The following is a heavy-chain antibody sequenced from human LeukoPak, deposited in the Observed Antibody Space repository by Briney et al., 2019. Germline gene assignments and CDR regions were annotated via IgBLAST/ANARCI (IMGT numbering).Heavy chain of an antibody. V-gene: IGHV1-2*02. Sequence: ASVKVSCKASGYTFTGYYMHWVRQAPGQGLEWVGWINPNSGGTNYAQKFQGRVTMTRDTSISTAYMELSRLRSDDTAVYYCARDLGCSSTSCYHLNWFDPWGQGTLVTVSS. CDR2: INPNSGGT. D-gene: IGHD2-2*01. CDR1: GYTFTGYY. J-gene: IGHJ5*02. CDR3: ARDLGCSSTSCYHLNWFDP.